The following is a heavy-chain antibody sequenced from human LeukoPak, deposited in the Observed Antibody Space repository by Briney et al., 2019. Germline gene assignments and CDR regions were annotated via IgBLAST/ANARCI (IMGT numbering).Heavy chain of an antibody. D-gene: IGHD2-8*01. CDR1: GYSFTSYW. Sequence: GESLQISCKGSGYSFTSYWIGWVRQLPGRGLEWMGIIYPDDPDTKYSPSFQGQVTISADKSISTAYLQWSSLKASDTAMYYCARLAFCTNAVCFSNYYYSMDVWGRGTTVTVSS. J-gene: IGHJ6*03. CDR3: ARLAFCTNAVCFSNYYYSMDV. V-gene: IGHV5-51*01. CDR2: IYPDDPDT.